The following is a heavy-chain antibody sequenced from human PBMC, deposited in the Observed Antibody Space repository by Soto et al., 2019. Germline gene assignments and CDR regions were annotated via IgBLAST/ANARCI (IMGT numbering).Heavy chain of an antibody. Sequence: ASVNGSWKAAGYTFSSYSIHWVRQAPGQRLEWMGWINAGNGNTKYSQKFQGRVTITRDTSASTAYMELSSLRSEDTAVYYCARSTIFGVVIINGPLDYWGQGTLVTVSS. J-gene: IGHJ4*02. V-gene: IGHV1-3*01. CDR2: INAGNGNT. CDR1: GYTFSSYS. CDR3: ARSTIFGVVIINGPLDY. D-gene: IGHD3-3*01.